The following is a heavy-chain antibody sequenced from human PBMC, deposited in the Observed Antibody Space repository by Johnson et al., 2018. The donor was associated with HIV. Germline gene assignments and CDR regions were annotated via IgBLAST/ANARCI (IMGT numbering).Heavy chain of an antibody. CDR3: DRDGESQQVPLGDACDV. V-gene: IGHV3-30-3*01. CDR1: GFTFSSYA. CDR2: ISYDGSSK. Sequence: QVQLVESGGGVVQPGRSLRLSCAASGFTFSSYAMHWVRQAPGKGLEWVAVISYDGSSKYYADSVKGRFTIYRDNAMNSVYLQMNSLRAEDTAMYYCDRDGESQQVPLGDACDVCGQGTIVTVSS. J-gene: IGHJ3*01. D-gene: IGHD3-10*01.